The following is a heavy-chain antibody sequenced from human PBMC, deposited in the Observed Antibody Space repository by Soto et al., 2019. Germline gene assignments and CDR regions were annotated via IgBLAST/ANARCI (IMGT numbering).Heavy chain of an antibody. D-gene: IGHD4-17*01. V-gene: IGHV4-39*01. CDR2: ISYSGST. CDR3: ASLYGDYVSY. CDR1: GGSISSSGYY. Sequence: SETLSLTCTVSGGSISSSGYYWGWIRQPPGKGLEWIGSISYSGSTYYNPSLKSRVTISVDTSKIQFSLKLSSVTAADTAVYYCASLYGDYVSYWGQGTLVTVSS. J-gene: IGHJ4*02.